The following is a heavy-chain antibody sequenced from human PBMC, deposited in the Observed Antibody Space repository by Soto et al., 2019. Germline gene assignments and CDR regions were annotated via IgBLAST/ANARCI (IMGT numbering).Heavy chain of an antibody. J-gene: IGHJ5*02. CDR3: ARGPPYCSGGSCYSNWFDP. V-gene: IGHV4-34*01. CDR1: GGSCSGYY. CDR2: INHSGST. Sequence: SETLSLTCAVYGGSCSGYYWSWIRQPPGKGLEWIGEINHSGSTNYNPSLKSRVTISVDTSKNQFSLKLSSVTAADTAVYYCARGPPYCSGGSCYSNWFDPWGQGTLVTVSS. D-gene: IGHD2-15*01.